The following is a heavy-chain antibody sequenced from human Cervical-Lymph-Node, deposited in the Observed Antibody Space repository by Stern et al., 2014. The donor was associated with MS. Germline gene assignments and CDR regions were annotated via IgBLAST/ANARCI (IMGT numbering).Heavy chain of an antibody. D-gene: IGHD3-10*01. Sequence: QDQLVQSGAEVKKPGASVKVSCKASGYTFTSYDINWVRQATGQGLEWMGWMNPNSGNTGYAQKFQGRVTMTRNTSISTAYMELSSLRSEDTAMYYCARGGGRIKYYGSGSYLYYFDYWGQGTLVTVSS. CDR2: MNPNSGNT. J-gene: IGHJ4*02. V-gene: IGHV1-8*01. CDR1: GYTFTSYD. CDR3: ARGGGRIKYYGSGSYLYYFDY.